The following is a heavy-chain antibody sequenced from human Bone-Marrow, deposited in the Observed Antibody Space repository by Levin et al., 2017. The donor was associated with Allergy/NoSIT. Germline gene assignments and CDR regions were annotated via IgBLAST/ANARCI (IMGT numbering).Heavy chain of an antibody. Sequence: SVKVSCKASGGTFSSYAISWVRQAPGQGLEWMGGIIPIFGTANYAQQFQGRVTITADNSTSTAYMELSSLRSEDTAVYYCARVPRYRSSSKWVNYYYYYYMDVWGKGTTVTVSS. V-gene: IGHV1-69*06. CDR3: ARVPRYRSSSKWVNYYYYYYMDV. D-gene: IGHD6-6*01. J-gene: IGHJ6*03. CDR1: GGTFSSYA. CDR2: IIPIFGTA.